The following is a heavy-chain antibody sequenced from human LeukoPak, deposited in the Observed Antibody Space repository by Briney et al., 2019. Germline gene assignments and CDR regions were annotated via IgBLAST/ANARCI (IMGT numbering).Heavy chain of an antibody. CDR2: ISDSGTTI. J-gene: IGHJ4*02. V-gene: IGHV3-48*03. D-gene: IGHD2-21*01. CDR1: GFTFSNYE. Sequence: GGSLRLSCAASGFTFSNYEMNWVRQAPGKGLEWVSYISDSGTTIYYGDSVKGRFTISRDNAKKSLYLQMNSLRAEDTAVYYCAKIPQVATSTVPTFDSWGQGTLVTASS. CDR3: AKIPQVATSTVPTFDS.